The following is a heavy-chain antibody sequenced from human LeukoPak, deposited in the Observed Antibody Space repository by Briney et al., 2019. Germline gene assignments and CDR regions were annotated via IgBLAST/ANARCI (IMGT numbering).Heavy chain of an antibody. J-gene: IGHJ4*02. V-gene: IGHV3-23*01. CDR1: GFNFGNSA. CDR2: ISGGST. Sequence: GGSLRLSCAASGFNFGNSAMTWVRQAPGKGLEWVSGISGGSTYYADSVKGRFTISRDSSRSPLFLQMNSLRAEDTAVYYCAKGPQVGSGYHPDYWGQGTLVTVSS. CDR3: AKGPQVGSGYHPDY. D-gene: IGHD3-22*01.